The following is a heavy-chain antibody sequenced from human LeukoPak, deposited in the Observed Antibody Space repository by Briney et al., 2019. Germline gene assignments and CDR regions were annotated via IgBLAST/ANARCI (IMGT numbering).Heavy chain of an antibody. CDR2: FDPEDGET. J-gene: IGHJ4*02. CDR3: ATVRPGSYYFFY. D-gene: IGHD1-26*01. Sequence: GASVKVSCKVSGYTLTKLSMHWVRQAPGKGLEWMGGFDPEDGETIYAQKFQGRVTMTEDTSTDTAYMELSSLRSEDTAVYYCATVRPGSYYFFYWGQGTLVTVS. CDR1: GYTLTKLS. V-gene: IGHV1-24*01.